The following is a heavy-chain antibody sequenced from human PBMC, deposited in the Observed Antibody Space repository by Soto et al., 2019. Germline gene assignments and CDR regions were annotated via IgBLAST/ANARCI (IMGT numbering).Heavy chain of an antibody. CDR2: LIPMSGTP. J-gene: IGHJ4*02. CDR1: GGTFSSHV. V-gene: IGHV1-69*06. CDR3: ARGSSENGFGY. D-gene: IGHD2-2*01. Sequence: QVRLVQSGAEVKRPGSSVKVSCKASGGTFSSHVIAWVRQAPGQGLEYMGGLIPMSGTPNYAQRFQGRVTISADIRTSTAYMELSSLRSDDTAVYFCARGSSENGFGYWGQGTLVTVSS.